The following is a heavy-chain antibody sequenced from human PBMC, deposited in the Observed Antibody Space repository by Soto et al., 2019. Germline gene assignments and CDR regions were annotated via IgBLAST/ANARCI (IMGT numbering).Heavy chain of an antibody. D-gene: IGHD6-19*01. CDR2: ISGDGATT. CDR1: GFTFSSYA. Sequence: EVQLLESGGVLVQPGGSLRLSCTASGFTFSSYALSWVRQAPGKGLEWVSGISGDGATTYYTDSVKGRFTISIDSFTNTLYLQMSSLRAEDSAVYYCARDLTSSGRSTYLGYWGQGTLVTVSS. CDR3: ARDLTSSGRSTYLGY. J-gene: IGHJ4*02. V-gene: IGHV3-23*01.